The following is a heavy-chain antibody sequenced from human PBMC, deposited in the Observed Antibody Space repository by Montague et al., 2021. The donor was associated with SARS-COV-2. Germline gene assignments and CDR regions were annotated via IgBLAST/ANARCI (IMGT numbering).Heavy chain of an antibody. J-gene: IGHJ5*02. CDR3: ARGALGLPAAFNWFDP. Sequence: ETLSLTCTVSGGSISSYYWSWIRQPPGKGLEWIGNIYYTGSTKYSSSLKSRVTMSVDTSRKQISLKLSSVTAADSAVYYCARGALGLPAAFNWFDPWGQGNLVTVSS. CDR1: GGSISSYY. CDR2: IYYTGST. D-gene: IGHD2-2*01. V-gene: IGHV4-59*01.